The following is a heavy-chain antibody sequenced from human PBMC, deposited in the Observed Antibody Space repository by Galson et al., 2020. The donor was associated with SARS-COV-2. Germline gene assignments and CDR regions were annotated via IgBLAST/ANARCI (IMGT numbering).Heavy chain of an antibody. J-gene: IGHJ3*02. CDR3: ARLEVIAVAGLDAFDI. CDR1: GYSFTSYW. V-gene: IGHV5-51*01. D-gene: IGHD6-19*01. CDR2: IYPGDSDT. Sequence: KIWASLRLSCQGSGYSFTSYWIGWVRQLPGKGLEWMGIIYPGDSDTRYSPSFQGQVTISADKSISTAYLQWSSLKASDTAMYYCARLEVIAVAGLDAFDIWGQGTMVTVSS.